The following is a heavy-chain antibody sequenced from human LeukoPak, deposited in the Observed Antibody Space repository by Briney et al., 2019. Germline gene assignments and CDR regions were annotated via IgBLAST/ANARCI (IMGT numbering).Heavy chain of an antibody. Sequence: ASVKVSCKASGYTFTSYGIAWVRQAPGQGLEWMGIINPSRGSTSYAQKFQGRVTMTRDTSTSTVYMELRSMRSDDTAVYYCARDRSMALITGIEYWFDSWGQGTLVTVSS. CDR2: INPSRGST. V-gene: IGHV1-46*03. J-gene: IGHJ5*01. CDR1: GYTFTSYG. CDR3: ARDRSMALITGIEYWFDS. D-gene: IGHD1-20*01.